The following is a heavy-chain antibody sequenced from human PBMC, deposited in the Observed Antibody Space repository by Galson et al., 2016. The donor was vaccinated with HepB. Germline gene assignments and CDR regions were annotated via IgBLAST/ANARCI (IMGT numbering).Heavy chain of an antibody. V-gene: IGHV4-39*01. CDR1: GGSINSTTFY. Sequence: ETLSLTCTVSGGSINSTTFYWGWIRQPPGKGLEWIGTIYYSVTTYYDPSLKSRVTISIDTSKNQFSLQLSSVTAADTAVYYCARHAARLEHVERSYYYGVDVWGQGTTVTVSS. D-gene: IGHD3-16*01. J-gene: IGHJ6*02. CDR3: ARHAARLEHVERSYYYGVDV. CDR2: IYYSVTT.